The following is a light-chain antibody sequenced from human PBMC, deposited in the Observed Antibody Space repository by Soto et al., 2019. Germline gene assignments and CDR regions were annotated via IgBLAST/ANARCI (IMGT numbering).Light chain of an antibody. CDR3: QQYGSSPRFT. V-gene: IGKV3-20*01. J-gene: IGKJ3*01. Sequence: EIVLTQSPGTLSLSPGERATLSCRASQRVSSSYLAWYQQKPGQAPRLLIYGASSRATGIPDRFSGSGSGTDFTLTISRLEPEDFAEYYCQQYGSSPRFTFGPGTKVDIK. CDR1: QRVSSSY. CDR2: GAS.